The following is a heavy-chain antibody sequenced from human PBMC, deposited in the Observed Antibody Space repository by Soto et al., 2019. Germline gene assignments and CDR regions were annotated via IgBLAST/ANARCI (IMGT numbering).Heavy chain of an antibody. CDR1: GGSISSYY. J-gene: IGHJ5*02. Sequence: PSETLSLTCTVSGGSISSYYWSWIRQPPGKGLEWIGYIYYSGSTNYNPSLKSRVTISVDTSKNQFSLKLSSVTAADTAVYYCARGYNYGYFWLDPWGQGTLVTVSS. CDR2: IYYSGST. V-gene: IGHV4-59*08. CDR3: ARGYNYGYFWLDP. D-gene: IGHD5-18*01.